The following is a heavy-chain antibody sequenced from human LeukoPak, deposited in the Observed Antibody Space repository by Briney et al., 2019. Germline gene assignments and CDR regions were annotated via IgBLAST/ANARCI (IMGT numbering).Heavy chain of an antibody. CDR3: AREVWGPEY. CDR2: ISYDGSNK. CDR1: GFTFSSYA. V-gene: IGHV3-30-3*01. Sequence: GGSLRLSCAASGFTFSSYAMHWVRQAPGKGLEWVAVISYDGSNKYYADSVKGRFTISRDNAKNSLYLQMSSLRAEDTAVYYCAREVWGPEYWGQGTLVTVSS. J-gene: IGHJ4*02. D-gene: IGHD1-14*01.